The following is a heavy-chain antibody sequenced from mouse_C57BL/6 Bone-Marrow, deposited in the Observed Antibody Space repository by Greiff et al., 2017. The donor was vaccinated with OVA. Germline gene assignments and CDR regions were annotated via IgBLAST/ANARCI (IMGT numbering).Heavy chain of an antibody. CDR3: AGGGDYGDFDV. CDR1: GYAFSSSW. D-gene: IGHD1-1*02. V-gene: IGHV1-82*01. J-gene: IGHJ1*03. Sequence: QVHLKQSGPELVKPGASVKISCKASGYAFSSSWMHWVKQRPGKGLEWIGRIYPGGGDTNYNGKFKGKATLTADKSSSTAYMQLSSLTSEDSAVYYCAGGGDYGDFDVWGTGTTVTVSS. CDR2: IYPGGGDT.